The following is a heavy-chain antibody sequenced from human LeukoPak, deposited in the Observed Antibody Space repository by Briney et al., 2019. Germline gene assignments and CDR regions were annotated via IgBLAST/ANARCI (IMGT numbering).Heavy chain of an antibody. Sequence: GGSLRLSCVASGFSFTYAWMSWVRQAPGKGLQWVGHIRSETDGATTDYAAAVQGRFTISRDDRKKMLFLEMNRLKTEDTAVYYCTTDLNQRLKWFGNPLDHWGQGTPVTVSS. CDR1: GFSFTYAW. D-gene: IGHD3-10*01. J-gene: IGHJ4*02. CDR2: IRSETDGATT. CDR3: TTDLNQRLKWFGNPLDH. V-gene: IGHV3-15*01.